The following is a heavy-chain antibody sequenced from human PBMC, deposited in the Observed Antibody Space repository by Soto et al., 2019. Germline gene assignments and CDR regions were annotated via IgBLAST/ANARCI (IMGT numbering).Heavy chain of an antibody. CDR2: IRSKANSYLT. V-gene: IGHV3-73*02. D-gene: IGHD2-8*01. J-gene: IGHJ4*02. CDR1: GFTFSDSA. Sequence: EVQLVESGGGLVQPGGSLKLSCAASGFTFSDSAMHWVRQASGKGLEWVARIRSKANSYLTAYAVSVEGRFSISRDDSKNTRYLEMNSLKTEDTAMYYCTRGGTMGLNDYWGQGTLVTVSS. CDR3: TRGGTMGLNDY.